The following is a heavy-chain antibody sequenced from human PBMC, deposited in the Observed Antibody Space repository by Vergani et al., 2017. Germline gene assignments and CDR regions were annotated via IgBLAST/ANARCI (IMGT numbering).Heavy chain of an antibody. V-gene: IGHV3-33*01. Sequence: QVQLVESGGGVVQPGRSLRLSCAASGFTFSSYGMHWVRQAPGKGLEWVAVIWYDGSNKYYADSVKGRFTISRDNSKNTLYLQMNSLRAEDTAVYYCAREDEGFSRAVAVLDPWGQGTLVTVSS. D-gene: IGHD6-19*01. CDR1: GFTFSSYG. J-gene: IGHJ5*02. CDR3: AREDEGFSRAVAVLDP. CDR2: IWYDGSNK.